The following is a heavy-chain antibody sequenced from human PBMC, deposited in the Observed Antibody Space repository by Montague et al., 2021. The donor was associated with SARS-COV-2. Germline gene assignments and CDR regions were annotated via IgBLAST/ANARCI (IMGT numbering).Heavy chain of an antibody. CDR1: GGSISSYY. J-gene: IGHJ4*02. Sequence: SETLSLTCTVSGGSISSYYWSWIRQPPGKGLEWIGYIYYSGSTNYNPSLKSRVTISVDTSKNQFSLKLSSVTAADTAVYYCARHASYSSGWYFEGYFHYWGQGTLVTVSS. D-gene: IGHD6-19*01. CDR2: IYYSGST. CDR3: ARHASYSSGWYFEGYFHY. V-gene: IGHV4-59*08.